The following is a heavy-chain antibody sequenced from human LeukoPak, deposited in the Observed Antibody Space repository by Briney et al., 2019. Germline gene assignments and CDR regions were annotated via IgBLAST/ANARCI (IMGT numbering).Heavy chain of an antibody. CDR1: GFTFSSYA. Sequence: SGGSLRLSCAASGFTFSSYAMSWVRQAPGKGLEWLAVISNDGTIQYYADSVKGRFTISRDNSRNIMNLQTDSLRPEDTALYYCARAMVRGVIPYWGQGTLVTVSS. D-gene: IGHD3-10*01. CDR3: ARAMVRGVIPY. J-gene: IGHJ4*02. V-gene: IGHV3-30*04. CDR2: ISNDGTIQ.